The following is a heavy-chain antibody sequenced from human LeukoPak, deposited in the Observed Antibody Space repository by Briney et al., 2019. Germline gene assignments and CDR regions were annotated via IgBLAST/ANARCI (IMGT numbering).Heavy chain of an antibody. Sequence: PSETLSLTCAVYGGSFSGYYWSWIRQPPGKGLEWIGEINHSGSTNYNPSLKSRVTISVDTSKNQFSLKLSSVTAADTAVYYCASGRLRKAETPDDAFDIWGQGTMVTVSS. J-gene: IGHJ3*02. CDR1: GGSFSGYY. D-gene: IGHD3-16*01. CDR2: INHSGST. V-gene: IGHV4-34*01. CDR3: ASGRLRKAETPDDAFDI.